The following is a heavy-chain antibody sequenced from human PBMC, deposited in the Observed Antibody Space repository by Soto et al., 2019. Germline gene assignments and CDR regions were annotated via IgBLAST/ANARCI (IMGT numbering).Heavy chain of an antibody. J-gene: IGHJ6*02. CDR1: GVSISRYF. V-gene: IGHV4-4*07. Sequence: PSETLSLTCTVSGVSISRYFLRLIRQPSGKGLEWIGRIYPSGSTNYSPSLKSRVTMSVDTSKNQLSLKLSSVTAADTAVYYCARGEIGNGYGMDVWGQGTTVTVSS. CDR2: IYPSGST. D-gene: IGHD2-8*01. CDR3: ARGEIGNGYGMDV.